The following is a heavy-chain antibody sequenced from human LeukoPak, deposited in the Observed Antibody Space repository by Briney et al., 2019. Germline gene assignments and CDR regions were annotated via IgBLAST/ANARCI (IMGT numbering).Heavy chain of an antibody. D-gene: IGHD2-2*02. Sequence: GESLKIFCKGSGYSFTSYWINWVRQMPGKGLEWMGRIDPSDSYTNYNPSFQGHVTISADKSISTAYLQWSSLKASDTAMYYYARHGRYCSSTSCYNYFDYWGQGTLVTVSS. CDR1: GYSFTSYW. CDR3: ARHGRYCSSTSCYNYFDY. V-gene: IGHV5-10-1*01. J-gene: IGHJ4*02. CDR2: IDPSDSYT.